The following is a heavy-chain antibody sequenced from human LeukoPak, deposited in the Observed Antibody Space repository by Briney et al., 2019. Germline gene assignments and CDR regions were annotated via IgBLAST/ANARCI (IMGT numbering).Heavy chain of an antibody. J-gene: IGHJ4*02. D-gene: IGHD4-17*01. Sequence: ASVKVSCKASGYTFTSYYMHWVRQAPGQGLEWMGWISAYNGNTNYAQKLQGRVTMTTDTSTSTAYMELRSLRSDDTAVYYCARWVSLEYGDYAEDLDYWGQGTLVTVSS. CDR3: ARWVSLEYGDYAEDLDY. CDR1: GYTFTSYY. CDR2: ISAYNGNT. V-gene: IGHV1-18*04.